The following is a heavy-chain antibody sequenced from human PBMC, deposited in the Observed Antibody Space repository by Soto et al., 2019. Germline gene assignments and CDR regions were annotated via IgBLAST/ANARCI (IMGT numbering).Heavy chain of an antibody. Sequence: SETLSLTCTVSGGSISSYYWSWIRQPPGKGLEWIGYIYYSGSTNYNPSLKSRVTISVDTSKNQFSLKLSSVTAADTAVYYCAREGYSSGYYYYYGMDAWGQGTTVTVSS. CDR1: GGSISSYY. CDR3: AREGYSSGYYYYYGMDA. V-gene: IGHV4-59*01. D-gene: IGHD3-22*01. J-gene: IGHJ6*02. CDR2: IYYSGST.